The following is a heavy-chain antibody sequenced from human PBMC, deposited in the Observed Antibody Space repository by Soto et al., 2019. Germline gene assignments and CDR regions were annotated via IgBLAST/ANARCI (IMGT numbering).Heavy chain of an antibody. CDR2: IYYSGST. D-gene: IGHD1-26*01. Sequence: SETLSLTCTVSGGSISSGGYYWSWIRQHPGKGLEWIGYIYYSGSTYYNPSLKSRVTISVDTSKNQFSLKLSSVTAADTAVYYCARDREGELPDWFDPWGQGTLVTVSS. CDR3: ARDREGELPDWFDP. J-gene: IGHJ5*02. CDR1: GGSISSGGYY. V-gene: IGHV4-31*03.